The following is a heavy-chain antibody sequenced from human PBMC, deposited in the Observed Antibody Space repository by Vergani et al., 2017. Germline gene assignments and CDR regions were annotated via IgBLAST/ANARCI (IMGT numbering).Heavy chain of an antibody. D-gene: IGHD6-19*01. V-gene: IGHV1-69*13. CDR2: IIPIFGTA. Sequence: QVQLVQSGAEVKKPGSSVKVSCKASGGTFSSYAISWVRQAPGQGLEWMGRIIPIFGTANYAQKFQGRVTITADESTSTAYMELSSLRSEDTAVYYGARTIAAGAAGAYSSGWIPFAYWGQGTLVTVSS. CDR1: GGTFSSYA. CDR3: ARTIAAGAAGAYSSGWIPFAY. J-gene: IGHJ4*02.